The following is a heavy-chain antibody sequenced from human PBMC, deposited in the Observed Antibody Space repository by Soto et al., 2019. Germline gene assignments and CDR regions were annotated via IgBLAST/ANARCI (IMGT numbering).Heavy chain of an antibody. CDR2: ISGSGGSA. J-gene: IGHJ1*01. CDR3: AKDGTYSYDPEYFQH. Sequence: GGSLRLSCAASGFTFSSYAMSWVRQAPGKGLEWVSAISGSGGSAYYADSVKGRFTISRDNSKNTLYLQMNSLRAEDTAVYYCAKDGTYSYDPEYFQHWGQGTLVTVSS. V-gene: IGHV3-23*01. D-gene: IGHD5-12*01. CDR1: GFTFSSYA.